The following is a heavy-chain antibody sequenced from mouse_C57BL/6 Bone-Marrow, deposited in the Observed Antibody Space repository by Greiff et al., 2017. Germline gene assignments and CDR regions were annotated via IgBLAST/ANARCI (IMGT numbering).Heavy chain of an antibody. CDR1: GYTFTSYW. CDR3: ARRGGAWFAY. J-gene: IGHJ3*01. Sequence: QVQLQQPGAELVKPGASVKLSCKASGYTFTSYWMHWVKQRPGQGLEWIGMIHPNSGSTKYNEKFKSKATLTVDKSSSTAYMQLSSLTSEDSAVXYCARRGGAWFAYWGQGTLVTVSA. CDR2: IHPNSGST. V-gene: IGHV1-64*01.